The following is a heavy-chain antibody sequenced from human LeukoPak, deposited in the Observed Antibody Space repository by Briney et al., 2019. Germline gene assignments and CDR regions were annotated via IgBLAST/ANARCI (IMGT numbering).Heavy chain of an antibody. V-gene: IGHV3-30*02. CDR1: GFIFSNYA. CDR2: IRYDGSNK. J-gene: IGHJ4*02. CDR3: AKAVHSSSSGVVDY. D-gene: IGHD6-6*01. Sequence: GGSLRLSCAASGFIFSNYAMHWVRQAPGKGLEWVTFIRYDGSNKYYAESVKGRFTISRDNSKNTLYLQMNSLRAEDTAVYYCAKAVHSSSSGVVDYWGQGTLVTVSS.